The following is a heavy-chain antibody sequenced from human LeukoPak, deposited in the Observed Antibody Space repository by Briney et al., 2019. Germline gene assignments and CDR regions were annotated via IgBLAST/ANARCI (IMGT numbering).Heavy chain of an antibody. J-gene: IGHJ4*02. V-gene: IGHV3-74*01. Sequence: GGSLRLSCAASGFTFSSYWMHWVRQAPGKGLVWVSRINSDGSTTSYADSVMGRFTISRDNAKNTLYLQMNSLRAEDTAVYYCARVIYSGWEGELSDWGQGTLVTVSS. CDR2: INSDGSTT. CDR1: GFTFSSYW. CDR3: ARVIYSGWEGELSD. D-gene: IGHD6-19*01.